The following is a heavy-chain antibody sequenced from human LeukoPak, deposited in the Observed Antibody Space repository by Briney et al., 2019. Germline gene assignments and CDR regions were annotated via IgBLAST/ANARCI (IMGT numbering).Heavy chain of an antibody. V-gene: IGHV1-18*01. CDR1: GYRLRNHG. J-gene: IGHJ2*01. D-gene: IGHD4-11*01. CDR3: ARGSSPYNWYFDL. Sequence: EASVKVSCTASGYRLRNHGISWVRQAPGQGLEWMGWSGADSGDTHGDTHYAEKLQGRVTMTTDTSTDTAYMDLRSLTSDDTAVYYCARGSSPYNWYFDLWGRGTLVTVSS. CDR2: SGADSGDTHGDT.